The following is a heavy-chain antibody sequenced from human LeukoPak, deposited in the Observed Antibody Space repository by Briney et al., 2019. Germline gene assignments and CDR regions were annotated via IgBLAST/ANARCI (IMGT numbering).Heavy chain of an antibody. D-gene: IGHD1-26*01. J-gene: IGHJ4*02. CDR2: ISSSSSTI. CDR3: ARGWELL. V-gene: IGHV3-48*01. CDR1: GFTFSSYW. Sequence: GGSLRLSCAASGFTFSSYWMSWVRQAPGKGLEWVSYISSSSSTIYYADSVKGRFTISRDNAKNSLYLQMNSLRAEDTAVYYCARGWELLWGQGTLVTVSS.